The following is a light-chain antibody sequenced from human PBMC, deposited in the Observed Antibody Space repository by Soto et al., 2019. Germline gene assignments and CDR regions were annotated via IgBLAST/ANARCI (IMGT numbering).Light chain of an antibody. V-gene: IGKV2-28*01. CDR1: QSLLHSNGYNY. Sequence: DIVMTQSPLSLPVTPGETASISCRSSQSLLHSNGYNYLDWYLQKPGQSPQLLIYLGSNRASGAPEMFSGSGSGTDFTLKISRVEAEYVGVYYCMQPRQSWTFGQGTKVDIK. J-gene: IGKJ1*01. CDR3: MQPRQSWT. CDR2: LGS.